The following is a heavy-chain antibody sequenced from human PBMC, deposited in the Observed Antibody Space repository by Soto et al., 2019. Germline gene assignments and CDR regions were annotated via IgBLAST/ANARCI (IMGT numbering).Heavy chain of an antibody. Sequence: QVQLVQSGAEGKKPGASVKVSCKASGYTFTSYAMHWVRQAPGQRLEWMGWINAGNGNTKYSQKFQGRVTITRDTSASTAYMELSSLRSEDTAVYYCARGVAGTGGGFYPWGQGTLVTVSS. CDR2: INAGNGNT. D-gene: IGHD6-19*01. J-gene: IGHJ5*02. V-gene: IGHV1-3*01. CDR3: ARGVAGTGGGFYP. CDR1: GYTFTSYA.